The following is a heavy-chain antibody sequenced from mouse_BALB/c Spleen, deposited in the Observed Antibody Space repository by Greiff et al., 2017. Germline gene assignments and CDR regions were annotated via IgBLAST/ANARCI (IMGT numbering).Heavy chain of an antibody. CDR3: AREDGYYVDY. CDR2: IWGDGST. V-gene: IGHV2-6-7*01. Sequence: VHLVESGPGLVAPSQSLSITCTVSGFSLTGYGVNRVRQPPGKGLEWLGMIWGDGSTDYNSALKSRLSISKDNSKSQVFLKMNSLQTDDTARYYCAREDGYYVDYWGQGTTLTVSS. D-gene: IGHD2-3*01. CDR1: GFSLTGYG. J-gene: IGHJ2*01.